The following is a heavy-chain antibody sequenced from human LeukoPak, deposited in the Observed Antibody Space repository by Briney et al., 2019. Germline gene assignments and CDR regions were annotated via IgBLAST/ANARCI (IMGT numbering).Heavy chain of an antibody. CDR1: GFTFSSYW. CDR3: ARDYGDYGYYNYGMNV. Sequence: GGSLRLSCAASGFTFSSYWMHWVRQAPGKGLVWVSRIDSDGSTTSYADSVKGRFTISRDNAKNTLFLQMNSLRDEDTAVYYCARDYGDYGYYNYGMNVWGQGTTVTVSS. D-gene: IGHD4-17*01. J-gene: IGHJ6*02. CDR2: IDSDGSTT. V-gene: IGHV3-74*01.